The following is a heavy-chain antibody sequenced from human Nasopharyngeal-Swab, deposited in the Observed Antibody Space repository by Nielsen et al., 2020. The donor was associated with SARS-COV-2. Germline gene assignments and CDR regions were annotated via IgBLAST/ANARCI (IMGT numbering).Heavy chain of an antibody. CDR1: EFTISSFS. J-gene: IGHJ4*02. D-gene: IGHD3-16*01. V-gene: IGHV3-7*01. CDR3: AASRGTAVDYFDY. CDR2: INEDGSDK. Sequence: GGSLRLSCVASEFTISSFSMTWVRQAPGKGLEWVADINEDGSDKYYVDSVKGRFTISRDNAKNSLFLQLNGLRAEDSAVYYCAASRGTAVDYFDYWGQGTLVTASS.